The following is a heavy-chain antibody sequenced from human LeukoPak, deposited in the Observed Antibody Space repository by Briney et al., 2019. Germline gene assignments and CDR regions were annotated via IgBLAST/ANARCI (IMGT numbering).Heavy chain of an antibody. J-gene: IGHJ4*02. CDR2: ISYDGSNK. D-gene: IGHD5-24*01. CDR3: AKEMATIFDY. V-gene: IGHV3-30*18. CDR1: GFTFSSYG. Sequence: GGSLRLSCAASGFTFSSYGMHWVRQAPGKGLEWVAVISYDGSNKYYADSVKGRFTISRDNSKNTLYRQMNSLRAEDTAVYYCAKEMATIFDYWGQGTLVTVSS.